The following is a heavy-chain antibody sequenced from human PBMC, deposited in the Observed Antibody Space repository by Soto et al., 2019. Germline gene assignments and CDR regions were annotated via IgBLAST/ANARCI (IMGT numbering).Heavy chain of an antibody. V-gene: IGHV3-23*01. CDR2: ISGSGGST. CDR3: AKDFLSGTYFFWFDP. CDR1: GFTFSSYA. Sequence: GGSLRLSCAASGFTFSSYAMSWVRQAPGKGLEWVSAISGSGGSTYYADSVKGRFTISRDNSKNTLYLQMNSLRAEDTAVYYCAKDFLSGTYFFWFDPWGQGTLVTVSS. J-gene: IGHJ5*02. D-gene: IGHD3-10*01.